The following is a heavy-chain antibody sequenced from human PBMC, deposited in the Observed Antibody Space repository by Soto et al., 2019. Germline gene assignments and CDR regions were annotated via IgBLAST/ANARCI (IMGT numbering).Heavy chain of an antibody. D-gene: IGHD2-15*01. V-gene: IGHV3-13*01. CDR3: ARGSPPRYCSGGSCYSTYYYYGMDV. J-gene: IGHJ6*02. CDR2: TGTAGDT. Sequence: EWVSATGTAGDTYYPGSVKGRFTISRENAKNSLYLQMNSLRAGDTAVYYCARGSPPRYCSGGSCYSTYYYYGMDVWGQGTTVTVSS.